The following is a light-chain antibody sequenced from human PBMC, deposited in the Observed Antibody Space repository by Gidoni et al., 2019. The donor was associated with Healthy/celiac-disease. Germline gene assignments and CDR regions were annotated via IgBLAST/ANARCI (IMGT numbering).Light chain of an antibody. Sequence: EIVLTPSPGTLSLSPGERDTLSCRASQSVSSSYLAWYQQKPGQAPRLLIYGASSRATGIPDRFSGSGSGTDFTLTISRLEPEDVAVYYCQQYGSSPRTFGGGTKVEIK. CDR2: GAS. CDR3: QQYGSSPRT. CDR1: QSVSSSY. J-gene: IGKJ4*01. V-gene: IGKV3-20*01.